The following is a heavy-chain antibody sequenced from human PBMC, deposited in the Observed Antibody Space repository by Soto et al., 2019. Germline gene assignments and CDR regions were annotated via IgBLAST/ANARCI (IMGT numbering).Heavy chain of an antibody. V-gene: IGHV1-2*04. D-gene: IGHD3-3*01. J-gene: IGHJ6*02. CDR1: GYTFTGYY. CDR3: ARSRPYITIFGVRSSFAPYGMDV. Sequence: GASVKVSCKASGYTFTGYYMHWVRQAPGQGLEWMGWINPNSGGTNYAQKFQGWVTMTRDTSISTAYMELSRLRSDDTAVYYCARSRPYITIFGVRSSFAPYGMDVWGQGTTVTVSS. CDR2: INPNSGGT.